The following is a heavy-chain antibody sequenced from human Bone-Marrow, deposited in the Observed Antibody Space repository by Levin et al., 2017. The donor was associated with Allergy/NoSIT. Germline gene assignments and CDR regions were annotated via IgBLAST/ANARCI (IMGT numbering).Heavy chain of an antibody. CDR3: ATQAGGYTSGSLDY. Sequence: SETLSLTCSVSGGSIRSFYWSWIRQPPGKSLEWIGYTHHSGSTNYNPSLLSRISMSVDTSKNQISLRLNSVTAADTAMYYCATQAGGYTSGSLDYWGQGIPVTVSS. V-gene: IGHV4-59*01. J-gene: IGHJ4*02. D-gene: IGHD5-18*01. CDR2: THHSGST. CDR1: GGSIRSFY.